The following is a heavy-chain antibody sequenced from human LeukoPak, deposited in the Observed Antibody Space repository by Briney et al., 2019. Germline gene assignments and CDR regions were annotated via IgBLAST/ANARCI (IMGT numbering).Heavy chain of an antibody. CDR3: ARTRRMVRGVTDY. V-gene: IGHV4-34*01. J-gene: IGHJ4*02. CDR1: GGSLNGYF. Sequence: PSETLSLTCAVYGGSLNGYFWSWICQPPGKGLEWIGEINHSGNTNYNPSLKSRVTISVDKSKNQFSLKLSSVTAADTAVYYCARTRRMVRGVTDYWGQGTLVTVSS. CDR2: INHSGNT. D-gene: IGHD3-10*01.